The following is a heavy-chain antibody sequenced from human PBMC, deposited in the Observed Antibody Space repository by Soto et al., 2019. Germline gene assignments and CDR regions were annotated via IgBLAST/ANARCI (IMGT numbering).Heavy chain of an antibody. V-gene: IGHV3-33*01. Sequence: QVQLVESGGGVVQPGRSLRLSCAASGFTFSSYGMHWVRQAPGKGLEWVAVIWYDGSNKYYADSVKGRFTISRDKSKRTLYLQMNSLRAEDTAVYYCAREGRGPYSSSSYNWFDPWGQGTLVTVSS. D-gene: IGHD6-13*01. J-gene: IGHJ5*02. CDR1: GFTFSSYG. CDR2: IWYDGSNK. CDR3: AREGRGPYSSSSYNWFDP.